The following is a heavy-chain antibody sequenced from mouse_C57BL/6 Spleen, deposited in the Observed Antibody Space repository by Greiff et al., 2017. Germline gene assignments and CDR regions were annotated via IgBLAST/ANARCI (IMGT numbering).Heavy chain of an antibody. CDR1: GFSFNTYA. J-gene: IGHJ4*01. Sequence: EVQLQESGGGLVQPKGSLKLSCAASGFSFNTYAMNWVRQAPGTGLEWVARIRSKSNNYATYYADSVKDRFTISRDDSESMLYLQMNNLKTEDTAMYYCVRQEGVTAQAPYAMDYWGQGTSVTVSS. CDR2: IRSKSNNYAT. V-gene: IGHV10-1*01. CDR3: VRQEGVTAQAPYAMDY. D-gene: IGHD3-2*02.